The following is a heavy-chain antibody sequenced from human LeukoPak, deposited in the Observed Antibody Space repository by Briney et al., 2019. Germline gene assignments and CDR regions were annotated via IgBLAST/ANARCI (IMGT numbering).Heavy chain of an antibody. J-gene: IGHJ4*02. CDR3: AKDIRLLSPSGSFDY. CDR1: GFAFDDFA. D-gene: IGHD1-26*01. V-gene: IGHV3-9*01. Sequence: GGSLRLSCAASGFAFDDFAMHWVRQAPGKGLEWVSGISWNSGDIGYADSVKGRFTISRDNAKNSLYLQMNSLRVEDTALYYCAKDIRLLSPSGSFDYWGQGTLVTVSS. CDR2: ISWNSGDI.